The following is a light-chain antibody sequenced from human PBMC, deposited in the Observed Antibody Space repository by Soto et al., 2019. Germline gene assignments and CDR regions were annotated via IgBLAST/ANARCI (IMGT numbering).Light chain of an antibody. CDR3: KQRSNCT. V-gene: IGKV3-11*01. J-gene: IGKJ3*01. Sequence: EIVLTQSPATLSLSPGERATLSCRASQSVSSYLAWYQQKPGQAPRLLIYDASTRATGIPARFSGSGSGTDFTLTISGLEPEYFAVYYCKQRSNCTFGPGTKVDIK. CDR2: DAS. CDR1: QSVSSY.